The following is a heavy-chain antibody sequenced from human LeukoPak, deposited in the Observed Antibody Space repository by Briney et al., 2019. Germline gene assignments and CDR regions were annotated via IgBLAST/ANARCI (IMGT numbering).Heavy chain of an antibody. V-gene: IGHV5-51*01. D-gene: IGHD3-10*01. Sequence: GESLKISCKGSGYSFTSYWIGWVRQMPGKGLEWMGIIYPGDSDTRYSPSFQGQVTISADKSISTAYLQWSSLKASDTAMYYCARTNLDYYGSGSYRGYYYYYYMDVWGKGTTVTVSS. CDR2: IYPGDSDT. J-gene: IGHJ6*03. CDR3: ARTNLDYYGSGSYRGYYYYYYMDV. CDR1: GYSFTSYW.